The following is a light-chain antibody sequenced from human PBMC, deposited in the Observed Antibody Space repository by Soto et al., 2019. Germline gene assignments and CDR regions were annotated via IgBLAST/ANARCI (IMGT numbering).Light chain of an antibody. J-gene: IGKJ1*01. V-gene: IGKV3-20*01. CDR3: QQYGSLSWT. Sequence: EIVLTQSPATLSLSPGERATLSCRASQSVSSYLAWYQQKPGQAPRLLIYDASNRATGIPDRFRGSGSETDFTLTISRLEPEDFVVYYCQQYGSLSWTFGQGTKVDI. CDR1: QSVSSY. CDR2: DAS.